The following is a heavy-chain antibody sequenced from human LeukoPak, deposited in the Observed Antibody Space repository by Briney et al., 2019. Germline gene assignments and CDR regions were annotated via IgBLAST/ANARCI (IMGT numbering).Heavy chain of an antibody. CDR3: AKNRFTSSNSFDFFDY. J-gene: IGHJ4*02. D-gene: IGHD6-13*01. Sequence: GGSLRLSCAASGFTLSGYAMSWVRQAPGKGLEWVSAISGSGGSTYYADSVKGRFTISRDSSKNTLYLQMNSLRAEDTAIFYCAKNRFTSSNSFDFFDYWGQGTLVTVSS. CDR1: GFTLSGYA. V-gene: IGHV3-23*01. CDR2: ISGSGGST.